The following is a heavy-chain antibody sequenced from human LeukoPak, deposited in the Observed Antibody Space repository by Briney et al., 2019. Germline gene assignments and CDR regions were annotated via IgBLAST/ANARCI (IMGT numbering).Heavy chain of an antibody. CDR2: IYPGDSDT. J-gene: IGHJ4*02. CDR3: ATMIDDYGDYGFDY. CDR1: GYSFTSYC. D-gene: IGHD4-17*01. V-gene: IGHV5-51*01. Sequence: GESLKIYCKGPGYSFTSYCIGWVRQMPGKGLEWMGIIYPGDSDTRYSPSSQGQVTISADKSISTAYLQWSSLKASDTAMYYCATMIDDYGDYGFDYWGQGTLVTVSS.